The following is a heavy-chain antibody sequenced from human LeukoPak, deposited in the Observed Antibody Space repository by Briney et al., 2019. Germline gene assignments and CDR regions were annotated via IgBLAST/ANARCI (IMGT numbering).Heavy chain of an antibody. Sequence: ASVKVSCKASGYTFTSYGISWVRQAPGQGLKWMGWISAYNGNTNYAQKLQGRVTMTTDTSTSTAYMELRSLRSDDTAVYYCARSPGHCSSTTCSYFDYWGQGTLVTVSS. J-gene: IGHJ4*02. CDR3: ARSPGHCSSTTCSYFDY. CDR2: ISAYNGNT. D-gene: IGHD2-2*01. V-gene: IGHV1-18*01. CDR1: GYTFTSYG.